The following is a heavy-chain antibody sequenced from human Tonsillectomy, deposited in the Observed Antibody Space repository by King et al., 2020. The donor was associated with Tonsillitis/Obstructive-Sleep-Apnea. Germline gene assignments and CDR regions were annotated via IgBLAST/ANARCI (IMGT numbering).Heavy chain of an antibody. CDR2: IDWDDDK. CDR1: GFSLSTGGMC. D-gene: IGHD3-3*01. J-gene: IGHJ4*02. V-gene: IGHV2-70*11. CDR3: ARTLGRITIFGVVTHYFDY. Sequence: TLKESGPALVKPTQTLTLTCTFSGFSLSTGGMCVSWVRQPPGKALEWLARIDWDDDKDYSTSLKTRLTISKDTSKNQVVLTMTNMDPVDTATYYCARTLGRITIFGVVTHYFDYWGQGTLVTVSS.